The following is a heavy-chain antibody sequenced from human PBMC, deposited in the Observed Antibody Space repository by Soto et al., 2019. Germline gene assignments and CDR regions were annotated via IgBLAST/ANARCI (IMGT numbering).Heavy chain of an antibody. CDR2: IYTSGAT. Sequence: QVQLQESGPGLVKPSETLSLTCSVSGSSFSNFYWSWIRQTAGKGLEWIGRIYTSGATSYNPSLKSRVTMSVETSQTQMSLNLRSVTAADTAVYYCARGGIQLSYAFDYWGQGILVTVSS. CDR3: ARGGIQLSYAFDY. J-gene: IGHJ4*02. CDR1: GSSFSNFY. V-gene: IGHV4-4*07. D-gene: IGHD1-1*01.